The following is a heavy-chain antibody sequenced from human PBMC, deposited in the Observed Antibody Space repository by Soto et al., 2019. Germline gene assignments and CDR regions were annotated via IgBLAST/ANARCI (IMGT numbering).Heavy chain of an antibody. Sequence: SETLSLTCTASGGSISSSNWWSWVRQPPGKGLEWIGEIYHSGSTNYNPSLKSRVTISVDKSKNQFSLKLSSVTAADTAVYYCARGAHYYDSSGYYPDYWGQGALVTVSS. CDR2: IYHSGST. CDR1: GGSISSSNW. CDR3: ARGAHYYDSSGYYPDY. D-gene: IGHD3-22*01. V-gene: IGHV4-4*02. J-gene: IGHJ4*02.